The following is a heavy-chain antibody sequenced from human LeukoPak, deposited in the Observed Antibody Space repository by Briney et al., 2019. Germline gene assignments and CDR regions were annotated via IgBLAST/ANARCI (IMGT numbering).Heavy chain of an antibody. CDR3: ARSLGYFDWLLMVDY. CDR2: IYYSGYT. V-gene: IGHV4-38-2*02. Sequence: PSETLSLTCTVSGYSISSGYYWGWIRQSPGKGLEWIGSIYYSGYTYYNPSLKSRVTISVDTSKNQFSLKLSSATAADTAVYYCARSLGYFDWLLMVDYWGQGTLVTVSS. J-gene: IGHJ4*02. CDR1: GYSISSGYY. D-gene: IGHD3-9*01.